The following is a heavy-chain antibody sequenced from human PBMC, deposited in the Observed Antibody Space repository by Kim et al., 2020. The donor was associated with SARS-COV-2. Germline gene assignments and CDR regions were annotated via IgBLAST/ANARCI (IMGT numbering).Heavy chain of an antibody. Sequence: ASVKVSCKASGYTFTSYAMNWVRQAPGQGLEWMGWINTNTGNPTYAQGFTGRFVFSLDTSGSTAYLQISSLKAEDTAVYYCAREDSITIFGVVIIRNWFDPWGQGTLVTVSS. V-gene: IGHV7-4-1*02. CDR2: INTNTGNP. D-gene: IGHD3-3*01. J-gene: IGHJ5*02. CDR1: GYTFTSYA. CDR3: AREDSITIFGVVIIRNWFDP.